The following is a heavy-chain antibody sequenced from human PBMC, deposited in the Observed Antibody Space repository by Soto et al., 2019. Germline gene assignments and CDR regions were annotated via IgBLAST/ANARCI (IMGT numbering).Heavy chain of an antibody. V-gene: IGHV4-59*01. CDR1: GGSISSYF. CDR3: ARDLAAVPRAFAY. J-gene: IGHJ4*02. CDR2: VYYTGTT. Sequence: SENLSLTCTVSGGSISSYFYIWVRQPPGKGLEWIGSVYYTGTTDYNPSLKSRVAISVDTSKTQFSLNLRSVTAADTAVYYCARDLAAVPRAFAYSGRRTLVISPQ. D-gene: IGHD6-13*01.